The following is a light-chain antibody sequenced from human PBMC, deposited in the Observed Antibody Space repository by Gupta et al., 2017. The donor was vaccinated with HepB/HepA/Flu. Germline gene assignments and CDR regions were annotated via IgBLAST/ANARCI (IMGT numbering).Light chain of an antibody. J-gene: IGLJ3*02. CDR1: PSNIGSNY. CDR3: PTWDGSRGV. V-gene: IGLV1-47*01. CDR2: DNN. Sequence: QSVLPQPPSASGTPGQKVNISCSGNPSNIGSNYVFWYQQFAGMAPRLLIDDNNQRPSGVPERFSGAKSGTSASLAIRGLRSEDEADYYCPTWDGSRGVFGGGTRVTVL.